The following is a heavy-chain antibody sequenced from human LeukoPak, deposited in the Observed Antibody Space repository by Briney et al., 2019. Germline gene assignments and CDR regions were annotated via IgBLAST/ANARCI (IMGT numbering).Heavy chain of an antibody. CDR2: IYYSGST. Sequence: TSETLSLTCTVSGGSISSSSYYRGWIRQPPGKGLEWIGSIYYSGSTYYNPSLKSRVTISVDTSKNQFSLKLSSVTAADTAVYYCARHPSLSCSSTSCSNWFDPWGQGTLVTVSS. D-gene: IGHD2-2*01. CDR3: ARHPSLSCSSTSCSNWFDP. V-gene: IGHV4-39*01. J-gene: IGHJ5*02. CDR1: GGSISSSSYY.